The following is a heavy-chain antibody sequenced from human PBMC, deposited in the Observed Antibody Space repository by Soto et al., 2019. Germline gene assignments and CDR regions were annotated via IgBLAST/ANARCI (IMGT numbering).Heavy chain of an antibody. CDR2: IIGSGGST. J-gene: IGHJ6*02. CDR3: AKVVAGPTILGGGMDV. CDR1: GFTFSSYA. Sequence: EVQLLESGGGLVQPGGSLRLSCAASGFTFSSYAMSWVRQAPGKGLEWVSAIIGSGGSTYYADYVKGRFTISRDNSKNTLYLQMNSLRAEDTAVYYCAKVVAGPTILGGGMDVWGQGTTVTVSS. D-gene: IGHD6-19*01. V-gene: IGHV3-23*01.